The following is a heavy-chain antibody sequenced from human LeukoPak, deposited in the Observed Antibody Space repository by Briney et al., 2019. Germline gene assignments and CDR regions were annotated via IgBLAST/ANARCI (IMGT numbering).Heavy chain of an antibody. CDR3: ARIGYSSSSNDW. CDR1: GFTFSSYA. V-gene: IGHV3-7*01. D-gene: IGHD6-6*01. CDR2: INQDGSVK. J-gene: IGHJ4*02. Sequence: GGSLRLSCAASGFTFSSYAMSWVRQAPGKGLEWLANINQDGSVKYYVDSLKDRFTIYRDNPKNSLYLQVNSLRAEDTAIYYCARIGYSSSSNDWWGQGTLVTVSS.